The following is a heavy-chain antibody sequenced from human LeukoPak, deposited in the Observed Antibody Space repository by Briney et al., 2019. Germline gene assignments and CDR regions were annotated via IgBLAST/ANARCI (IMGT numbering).Heavy chain of an antibody. CDR2: ISAYNGNT. J-gene: IGHJ4*02. CDR3: ARGGQYDFWSGYYEAGLYYFDY. D-gene: IGHD3-3*01. V-gene: IGHV1-18*01. CDR1: GYTFTSYG. Sequence: ASVKVSCKASGYTFTSYGISWVRQAPGQGLEWMGWISAYNGNTNYAQKLQGRVTMTTDTSTSTAYMELRSLRSDDTAVYYCARGGQYDFWSGYYEAGLYYFDYWGQGTLVTVSS.